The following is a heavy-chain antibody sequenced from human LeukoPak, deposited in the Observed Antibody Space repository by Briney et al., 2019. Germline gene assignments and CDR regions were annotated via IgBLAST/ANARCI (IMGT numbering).Heavy chain of an antibody. D-gene: IGHD2-21*02. CDR2: IYYSGCA. J-gene: IGHJ3*01. CDR1: GASISTYF. CDR3: AGVTENTYALSPFDL. V-gene: IGHV4-59*12. Sequence: SETLSLTCSVFGASISTYFWSWIRQPPGKGLEWIGYIYYSGCANYNPSLTSRINMSMHTSKNQVSLKMNSVASADTARYYCAGVTENTYALSPFDLGGQGTMVTV.